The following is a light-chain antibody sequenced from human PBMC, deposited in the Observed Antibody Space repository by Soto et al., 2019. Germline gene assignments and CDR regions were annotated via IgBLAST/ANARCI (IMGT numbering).Light chain of an antibody. V-gene: IGLV1-40*01. Sequence: QSVLTQPPSVCGAPEQRVTISCSGSSSNIGAGYGVHWYQQLPGTAPKLLIYGNSNRPSGVPDRFSGSKSGTSASLAITGLHAEDEADYYCQSYDSSLSGWVFGGGTKLTVL. CDR1: SSNIGAGYG. CDR2: GNS. J-gene: IGLJ3*02. CDR3: QSYDSSLSGWV.